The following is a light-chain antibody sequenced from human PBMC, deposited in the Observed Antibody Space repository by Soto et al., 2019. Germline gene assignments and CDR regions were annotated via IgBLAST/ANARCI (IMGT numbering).Light chain of an antibody. J-gene: IGKJ3*01. CDR3: LQDFTYPFT. CDR1: QGIDKD. Sequence: AIQMTQSPSSLSASVGDTVTLTCRASQGIDKDLGWYQQKPGKAPNLLIHAASTLQSGVPSRFSGSGSGTDFALTIRSLQPEDFATYYCLQDFTYPFTFGPGTKVDIK. V-gene: IGKV1-6*01. CDR2: AAS.